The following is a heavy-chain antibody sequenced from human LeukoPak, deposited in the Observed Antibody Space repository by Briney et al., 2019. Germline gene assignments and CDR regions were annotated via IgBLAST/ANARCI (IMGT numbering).Heavy chain of an antibody. V-gene: IGHV3-74*01. Sequence: GGSLRLSCAASGFTFSSYWMHWVRQAPGKGLVGVSRINNDGRSTNYADSVKGRFTISRDNAKNTLYLQMNSLRAEDTAVYYCARVRWGGLYYFDYWGRGTLVTVSS. CDR2: INNDGRST. CDR3: ARVRWGGLYYFDY. D-gene: IGHD3-16*01. CDR1: GFTFSSYW. J-gene: IGHJ4*02.